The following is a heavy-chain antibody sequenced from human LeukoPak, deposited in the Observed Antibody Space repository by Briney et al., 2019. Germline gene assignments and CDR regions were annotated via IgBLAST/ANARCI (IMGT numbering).Heavy chain of an antibody. CDR1: GFTVSSNY. CDR3: AANYYDSSGYLWGYYYYGMDV. V-gene: IGHV3-53*01. J-gene: IGHJ6*02. CDR2: IYSGVST. D-gene: IGHD3-22*01. Sequence: GGSLRLSCAASGFTVSSNYMSWVRQAPGKGLEWGSVIYSGVSTYYADSVKGRFTISRDNSKNTLYLQMNSLRAEDTAVYYCAANYYDSSGYLWGYYYYGMDVWGQGTTVTVSS.